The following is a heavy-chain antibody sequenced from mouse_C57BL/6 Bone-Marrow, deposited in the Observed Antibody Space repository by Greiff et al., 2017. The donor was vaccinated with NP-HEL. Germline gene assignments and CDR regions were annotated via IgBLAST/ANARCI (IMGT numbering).Heavy chain of an antibody. CDR3: ARGGTGHRYFDG. CDR1: GYAFTNYL. V-gene: IGHV1-54*01. J-gene: IGHJ1*03. D-gene: IGHD3-3*01. CDR2: INPGSGGT. Sequence: QVQLKQSGAELVRPGTSVKVSCKASGYAFTNYLIEWVKQRPGQGLEWIGVINPGSGGTNYNEKFKGKATLTADKSSSTAYMQLSSLTSEDSGVYFCARGGTGHRYFDGWGTGNTVTVSS.